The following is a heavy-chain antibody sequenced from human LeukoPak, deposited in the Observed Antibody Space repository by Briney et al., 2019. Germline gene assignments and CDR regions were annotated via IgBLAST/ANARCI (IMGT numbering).Heavy chain of an antibody. CDR1: GGSISSSNW. CDR2: IYHSGST. CDR3: ARYYYYGSGPMDV. V-gene: IGHV4-4*02. J-gene: IGHJ6*03. Sequence: SGTLSLACAVSGGSISSSNWWSWVRQPPGKGLEWIGEIYHSGSTSYNPSLKSRVTISVDKSKNQFSLKLSSVTAADTAVYYCARYYYYGSGPMDVWGKGTTVTISS. D-gene: IGHD3-10*01.